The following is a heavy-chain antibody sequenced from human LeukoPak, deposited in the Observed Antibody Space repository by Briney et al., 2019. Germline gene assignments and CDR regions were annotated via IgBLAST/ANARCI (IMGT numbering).Heavy chain of an antibody. J-gene: IGHJ4*02. CDR2: IYDSGRT. Sequence: SETLSLTCTVSGVSVSSGSYYWTWIRQSPGKRLEYVGYIYDSGRTNYNPSLKSRVTISKDTSKNQFSLKLSSVTAADTAVYYCASTYSYWGQGTLVTVSS. D-gene: IGHD2-21*01. CDR1: GVSVSSGSYY. CDR3: ASTYSY. V-gene: IGHV4-61*01.